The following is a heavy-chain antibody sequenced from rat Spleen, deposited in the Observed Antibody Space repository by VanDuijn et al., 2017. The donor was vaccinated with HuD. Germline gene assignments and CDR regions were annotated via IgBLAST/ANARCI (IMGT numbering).Heavy chain of an antibody. CDR1: GFTFNNYW. V-gene: IGHV5-31*01. J-gene: IGHJ3*01. CDR3: TTHYDGSYPFTY. D-gene: IGHD1-12*02. Sequence: VQLVESGGGLVQPGRSLKLSCVASGFTFNNYWMTWIRQAPGKGLEWVASITNTGGSTYYPDSVKGRFTISRDNAKSTLYLKMNSLRSEDTATYYCTTHYDGSYPFTYWGQGTLVTVSS. CDR2: ITNTGGST.